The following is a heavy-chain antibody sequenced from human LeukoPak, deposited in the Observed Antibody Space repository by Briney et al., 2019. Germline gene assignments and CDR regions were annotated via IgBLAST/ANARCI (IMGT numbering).Heavy chain of an antibody. J-gene: IGHJ4*02. CDR1: GYSFTSYW. D-gene: IGHD3-22*01. CDR2: IYPGDSDT. CDR3: ARGQQEDYDSSGYTTDY. V-gene: IGHV5-51*01. Sequence: GESLKISCKGSGYSFTSYWIGWVRQMPGKGLEWMGIIYPGDSDTRYSPSFQGQVTISADKSISTAYLQWSSLKASDTAMYYCARGQQEDYDSSGYTTDYWGQGTLVTVSS.